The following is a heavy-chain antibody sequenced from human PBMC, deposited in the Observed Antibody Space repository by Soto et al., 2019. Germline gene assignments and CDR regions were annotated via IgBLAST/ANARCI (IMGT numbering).Heavy chain of an antibody. V-gene: IGHV1-18*04. Sequence: QGQLVQSGAEVRRPGASVKVSCKASGDTLKTFDISWVRQAPGQGPEWMAWITTHNGNTNFAQKFRGRVTLTADTSVATAVMDRPIPSSDDTGVYFCARFTFARSGDKYCYWMDVWGQGTTVTVSS. D-gene: IGHD1-26*01. CDR2: ITTHNGNT. CDR1: GDTLKTFD. CDR3: ARFTFARSGDKYCYWMDV. J-gene: IGHJ6*02.